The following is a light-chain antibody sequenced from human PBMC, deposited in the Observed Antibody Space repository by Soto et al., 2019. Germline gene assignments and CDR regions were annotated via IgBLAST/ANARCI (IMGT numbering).Light chain of an antibody. CDR3: HVWDGDSDHPV. J-gene: IGLJ2*01. Sequence: SYELTQPPSVSVAPGKPAKITCGGNNSGGKSVHWYQQKSGQAPVLVIYYEIDRPSGIPERFSGSNFGNTATLTISRVEAGDEADYYCHVWDGDSDHPVFGGGTKLTVL. CDR2: YEI. CDR1: NSGGKS. V-gene: IGLV3-21*04.